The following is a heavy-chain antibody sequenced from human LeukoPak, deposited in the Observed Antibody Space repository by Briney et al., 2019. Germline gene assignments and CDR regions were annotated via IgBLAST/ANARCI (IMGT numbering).Heavy chain of an antibody. J-gene: IGHJ3*02. CDR1: GGSVSSSSYY. CDR3: ARHSMLSSTYFGVSDI. CDR2: IYYSGST. Sequence: SETLSLTCTVSGGSVSSSSYYWGWIRQPPGKGLEWIGSIYYSGSTYYNPSLKSRVTVSLDTSKNQVSLKLTSVTAADTAVYYCARHSMLSSTYFGVSDIWGQGTTVTVSS. V-gene: IGHV4-39*07. D-gene: IGHD6-13*01.